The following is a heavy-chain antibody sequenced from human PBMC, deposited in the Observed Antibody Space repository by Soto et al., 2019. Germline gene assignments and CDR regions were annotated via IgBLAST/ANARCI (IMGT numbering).Heavy chain of an antibody. CDR1: GGTFSSYA. CDR3: ARGYFYYESLTGYYRGNWFDP. V-gene: IGHV1-69*13. J-gene: IGHJ5*02. CDR2: IIPIFGTA. D-gene: IGHD3-9*01. Sequence: SVKVSCKASGGTFSSYAISWVRQAPGQGLEWMGGIIPIFGTANYAQKFQGRVTITADESTSTAYMELSSLRSEDTAVYYCARGYFYYESLTGYYRGNWFDPWGQGTLVTVAS.